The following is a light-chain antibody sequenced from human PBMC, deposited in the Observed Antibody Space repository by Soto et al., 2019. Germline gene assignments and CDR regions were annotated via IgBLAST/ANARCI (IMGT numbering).Light chain of an antibody. CDR3: QQYHIWYT. J-gene: IGKJ2*01. V-gene: IGKV3-15*01. CDR2: AAS. Sequence: EIVMTQSPATLSVSPGERVILSCRASQSVSINLAWFQQKRGQAPRLLIYAASTRATGIPARFSGSGSGTEFTLTSSSLQAEDFAVYYCQQYHIWYTFGQGTELEIK. CDR1: QSVSIN.